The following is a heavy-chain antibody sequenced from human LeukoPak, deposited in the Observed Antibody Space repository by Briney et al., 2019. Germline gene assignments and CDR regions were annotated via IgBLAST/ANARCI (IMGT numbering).Heavy chain of an antibody. CDR3: ARPYSGSARRAFDI. Sequence: GGSLRLSCAASGFTFSSYWMSWVRQAPGKGLEWVANIKQDGSEKYYVDSVKGRFTISRDNAKNSLYLQMNSLRAEDTAVYYCARPYSGSARRAFDIWGQGTMATVSS. J-gene: IGHJ3*02. CDR1: GFTFSSYW. CDR2: IKQDGSEK. D-gene: IGHD1-26*01. V-gene: IGHV3-7*01.